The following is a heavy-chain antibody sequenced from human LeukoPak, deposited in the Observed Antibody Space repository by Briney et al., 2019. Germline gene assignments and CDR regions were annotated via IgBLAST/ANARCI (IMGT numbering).Heavy chain of an antibody. V-gene: IGHV3-23*01. Sequence: GGSLRLSCAASGFTFSSYAMSWVRQAPGKGLEWVSAISGSGGSTYYADSVKGRFTTSRDNSKNTLYLQMNSLRAEDTAVYYCAKDWDQTVTTFDYWGQGTLVTVSS. J-gene: IGHJ4*02. CDR1: GFTFSSYA. CDR2: ISGSGGST. CDR3: AKDWDQTVTTFDY. D-gene: IGHD4-17*01.